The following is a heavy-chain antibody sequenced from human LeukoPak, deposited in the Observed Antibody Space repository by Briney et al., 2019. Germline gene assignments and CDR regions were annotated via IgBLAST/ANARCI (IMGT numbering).Heavy chain of an antibody. CDR1: GGTFSSYA. V-gene: IGHV1-69*13. D-gene: IGHD1-26*01. J-gene: IGHJ4*02. CDR2: IIPIFGTA. Sequence: SVKVSCKASGGTFSSYAISWVRQAPGQGLEWMGGIIPIFGTANYAQKFQGRVTITADESTSTAYMELRSLRSDDTAVYYCAREPLSIVGATWSSDYWGQGTLVTVSS. CDR3: AREPLSIVGATWSSDY.